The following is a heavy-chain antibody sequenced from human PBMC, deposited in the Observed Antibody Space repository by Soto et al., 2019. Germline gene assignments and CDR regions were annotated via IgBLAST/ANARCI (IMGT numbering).Heavy chain of an antibody. CDR2: ISGSGGST. CDR1: GFTFSSYA. V-gene: IGHV3-23*01. D-gene: IGHD4-17*01. CDR3: VRRLTTTVTAMGY. J-gene: IGHJ4*02. Sequence: LRLSCAASGFTFSSYAMNWVRQAPGKGLEWVSAISGSGGSTYYVDSVKGRFTISRDNSRNTLYLQVNSLRVEDTAVYYCVRRLTTTVTAMGYWGQGTPVTVSS.